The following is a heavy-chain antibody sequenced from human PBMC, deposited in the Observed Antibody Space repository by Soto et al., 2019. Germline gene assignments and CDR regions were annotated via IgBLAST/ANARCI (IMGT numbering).Heavy chain of an antibody. Sequence: QVQLVQSGAEVKKPGGSVKVSCKASGYTFTSYDINWVRQATGQGLEWMGWMNPNSGNTGYAQKFQGRVTMTRNTSISTAYMELSSLRSEDTAVYYCARGLGSMIVGGNAFDIWGQGTMVTVSS. J-gene: IGHJ3*02. CDR2: MNPNSGNT. V-gene: IGHV1-8*01. D-gene: IGHD3-22*01. CDR3: ARGLGSMIVGGNAFDI. CDR1: GYTFTSYD.